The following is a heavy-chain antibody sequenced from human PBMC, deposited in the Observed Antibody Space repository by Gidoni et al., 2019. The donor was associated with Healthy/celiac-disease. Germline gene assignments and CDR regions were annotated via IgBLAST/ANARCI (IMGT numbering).Heavy chain of an antibody. CDR1: GYPLTELS. Sequence: QVQPVQSGAEVKKPGASVQVSCKVSGYPLTELSMHWVRQAPGKGLEWMGGFDPEDGETIYAQKFQGRVTMTEDTSTDTAYMELSSLRSEDTAVYYCATSYSSSWYYAFDIWGQGTMVTVSS. CDR2: FDPEDGET. CDR3: ATSYSSSWYYAFDI. J-gene: IGHJ3*02. V-gene: IGHV1-24*01. D-gene: IGHD6-13*01.